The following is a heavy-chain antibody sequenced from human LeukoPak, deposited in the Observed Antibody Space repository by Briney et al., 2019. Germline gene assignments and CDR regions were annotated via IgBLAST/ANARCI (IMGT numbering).Heavy chain of an antibody. J-gene: IGHJ5*02. D-gene: IGHD2-8*02. V-gene: IGHV1-3*01. Sequence: ASVTLSFTASRNHLTPYALHSVRQPTGQSLAWFDSLHAGNDNTQSSQTLQGRVTITRHTSASTAYMDLSSLRSEDTALYYCARDLGYCTGGTCYPNWFDPWGQGTLVTVSS. CDR2: LHAGNDNT. CDR1: RNHLTPYA. CDR3: ARDLGYCTGGTCYPNWFDP.